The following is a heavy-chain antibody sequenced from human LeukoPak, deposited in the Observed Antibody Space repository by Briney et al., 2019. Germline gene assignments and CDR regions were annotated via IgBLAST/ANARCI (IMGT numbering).Heavy chain of an antibody. CDR2: IKQDGSEK. J-gene: IGHJ5*02. V-gene: IGHV3-7*01. CDR1: GFTFSSYW. CDR3: ARVLFSALSRTNWFDP. Sequence: PGGSLRLSCAASGFTFSSYWMSWVRQAPGKGLEWVANIKQDGSEKYYVDSVKGRFTISRDNAKNSLYLQMNSLRAEDTAVYYCARVLFSALSRTNWFDPWGQGTLVTVSS. D-gene: IGHD5/OR15-5a*01.